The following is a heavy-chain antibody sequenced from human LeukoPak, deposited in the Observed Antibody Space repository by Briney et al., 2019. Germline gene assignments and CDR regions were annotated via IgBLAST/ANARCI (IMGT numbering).Heavy chain of an antibody. J-gene: IGHJ1*01. V-gene: IGHV3-23*01. D-gene: IGHD3-22*01. CDR1: GFTFSNHA. Sequence: GGSLRLSCAASGFTFSNHAMSWVRQAPGKGLEWVSTVSDSGSSTYYADSVKGRFTISRDNSENTLYLQMNSLRAEDTAIYYCAKESSVSYYYGPFQPWGQGTLVTVSS. CDR2: VSDSGSST. CDR3: AKESSVSYYYGPFQP.